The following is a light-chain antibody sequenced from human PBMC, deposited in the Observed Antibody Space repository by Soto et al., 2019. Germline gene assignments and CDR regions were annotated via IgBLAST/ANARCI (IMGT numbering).Light chain of an antibody. CDR3: SSYTITSRV. CDR2: DVS. CDR1: NIDVGAYNY. V-gene: IGLV2-14*01. Sequence: QSVLTQPASVSGSPGQSITISCTGNNIDVGAYNYVSWYQQHPGKAPRLMIYDVSTRPSGVSDRFSGSKSGNTASLTISGLQAEDDADYYCSSYTITSRVFGTGTKVTVL. J-gene: IGLJ1*01.